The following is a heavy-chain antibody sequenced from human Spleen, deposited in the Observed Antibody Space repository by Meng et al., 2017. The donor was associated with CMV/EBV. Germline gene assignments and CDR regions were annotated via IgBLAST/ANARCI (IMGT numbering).Heavy chain of an antibody. CDR1: GSSISSGYY. CDR2: IYWNHNT. D-gene: IGHD3-16*01. CDR3: AFSANYYDYVWGSPDY. Sequence: LRLSCTVSGSSISSGYYWGWIRQPPGKALEWLALIYWNHNTRYSPSLNSRLTITQGTSKNQVVLTVTNMDPVDTATYYCAFSANYYDYVWGSPDYWGQGTLVTVSS. V-gene: IGHV2-5*01. J-gene: IGHJ4*02.